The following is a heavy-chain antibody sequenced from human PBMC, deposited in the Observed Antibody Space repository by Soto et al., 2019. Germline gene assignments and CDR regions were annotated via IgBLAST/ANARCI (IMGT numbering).Heavy chain of an antibody. CDR3: AHEYSSGWYAPIY. J-gene: IGHJ4*02. Sequence: TLSLTCTVSGGSISSYYWSWIRQPPGKALEWLALIYWDDDKRYSPSLKSRLTITKDTSKNQVVLTMTNMDPVDTATYYCAHEYSSGWYAPIYWGQGTLVTVSS. V-gene: IGHV2-5*08. CDR1: GGSISSYYW. D-gene: IGHD6-19*01. CDR2: IYWDDDK.